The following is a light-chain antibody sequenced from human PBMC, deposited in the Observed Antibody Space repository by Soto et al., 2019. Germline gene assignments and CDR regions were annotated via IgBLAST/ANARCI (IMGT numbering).Light chain of an antibody. J-gene: IGKJ1*01. Sequence: EIVMTQSPATLSVSPGERATLSCRASQSVSSNLAWYQQKPGQAPRLLIYGASTRATGIPARFSGSGSGTAFSLTISSLQSEAFAVYYCQQYNKWPVAFGQGTKVEIK. V-gene: IGKV3-15*01. CDR3: QQYNKWPVA. CDR1: QSVSSN. CDR2: GAS.